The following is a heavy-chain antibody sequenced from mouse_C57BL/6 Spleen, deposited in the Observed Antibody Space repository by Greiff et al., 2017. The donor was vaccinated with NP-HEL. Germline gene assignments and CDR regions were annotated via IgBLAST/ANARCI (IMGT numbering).Heavy chain of an antibody. J-gene: IGHJ2*01. CDR3: ARSLYYYGSSYPFDY. CDR2: IYPGDGDT. V-gene: IGHV1-82*01. CDR1: GYAFSSSW. D-gene: IGHD1-1*01. Sequence: QVQLQQSGPELVKPGASVKISCKASGYAFSSSWMNWVKQRPGKGLEWIGRIYPGDGDTNYNGKFKGKATLTADKSSSTAYMQLSSLTSEDSAVYFCARSLYYYGSSYPFDYWGQGTTLTVSS.